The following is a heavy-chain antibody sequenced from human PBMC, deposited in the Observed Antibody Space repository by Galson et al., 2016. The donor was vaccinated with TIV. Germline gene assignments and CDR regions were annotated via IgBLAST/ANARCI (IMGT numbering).Heavy chain of an antibody. CDR1: EFTFSAYA. V-gene: IGHV3-30*07. Sequence: SLRLSCAASEFTFSAYAMHWVRQAPGKGPEWVAIISYDASNKYYADSVKGRFTISRDNSKYTLYLQMNSLRAEDTAVHYCAREGGTYFDSYYYGMVVWGQGTTVTVSS. J-gene: IGHJ6*02. CDR2: ISYDASNK. D-gene: IGHD1-26*01. CDR3: AREGGTYFDSYYYGMVV.